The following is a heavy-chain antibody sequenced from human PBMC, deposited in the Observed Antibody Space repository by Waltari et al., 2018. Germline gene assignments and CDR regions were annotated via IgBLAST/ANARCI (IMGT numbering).Heavy chain of an antibody. Sequence: QLQLQESGPGLVKPSETLSLTCTVSGGSISSSSYYWGWIRQPPGKGRKGIGIIYYSGRTYYNPSLKSRVTISVDTSKNQFSLKLSSVTAADTAVYYCARVRIVGATFWFDPWGQGTLVTVSS. CDR1: GGSISSSSYY. V-gene: IGHV4-39*07. J-gene: IGHJ5*02. CDR3: ARVRIVGATFWFDP. D-gene: IGHD1-26*01. CDR2: IYYSGRT.